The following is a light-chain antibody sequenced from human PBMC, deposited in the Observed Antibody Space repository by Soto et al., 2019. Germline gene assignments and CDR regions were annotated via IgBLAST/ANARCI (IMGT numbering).Light chain of an antibody. J-gene: IGKJ5*01. CDR3: QQYGSSPPIT. CDR1: QSVSSSY. Sequence: EIVLTQSPGTLSLSPGERATLSCRASQSVSSSYLAWYQQKPGQAPRLLIYGASSRATGIPDRFSGSGSGRDFTLTISRLETEDFAVYYCQQYGSSPPITFGQGKRLEIK. CDR2: GAS. V-gene: IGKV3-20*01.